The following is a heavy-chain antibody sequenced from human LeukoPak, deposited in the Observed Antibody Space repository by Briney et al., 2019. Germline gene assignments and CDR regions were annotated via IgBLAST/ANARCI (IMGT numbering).Heavy chain of an antibody. CDR2: IYPGDSDT. CDR3: ARHGGSGSGEVYYYYYGMDV. V-gene: IGHV5-51*01. J-gene: IGHJ6*02. D-gene: IGHD3-10*01. Sequence: GESLQISCKGSGYSFTSYWIGWVRQMPEKGLEWMGNIYPGDSDTRYSPSFQGQVTISADKSISTAYLQWNSLKASDTAMYYCARHGGSGSGEVYYYYYGMDVWGQGTTVTVSS. CDR1: GYSFTSYW.